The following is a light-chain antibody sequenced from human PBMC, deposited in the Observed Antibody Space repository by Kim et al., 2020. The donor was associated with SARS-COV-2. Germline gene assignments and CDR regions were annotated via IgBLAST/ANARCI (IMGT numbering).Light chain of an antibody. CDR2: GAS. V-gene: IGKV1-17*01. Sequence: ASVGDRVTITCRSSQDIRNDLGWYQQNPGGAPKRLIYGASSLQSGVPSRFSGSRSGTEFTLTISSLQPEDFATYFCLQHNTYPITFGQGTRLEIK. CDR3: LQHNTYPIT. CDR1: QDIRND. J-gene: IGKJ5*01.